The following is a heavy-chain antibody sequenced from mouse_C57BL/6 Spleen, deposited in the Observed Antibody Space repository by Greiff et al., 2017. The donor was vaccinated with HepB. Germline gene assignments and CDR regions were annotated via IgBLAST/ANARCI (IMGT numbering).Heavy chain of an antibody. CDR1: GFTFTDYY. J-gene: IGHJ4*01. Sequence: EVKLMESGGGLVQPGGSLSLSCAASGFTFTDYYMSWVRQPPGKALEWLGFIRNKANGYTTEYSASVKGRFTISRDNSQSILYLQMNALRAEDSATYYCARYRPAMDYWGQGTSVTASS. CDR2: IRNKANGYTT. V-gene: IGHV7-3*01. CDR3: ARYRPAMDY.